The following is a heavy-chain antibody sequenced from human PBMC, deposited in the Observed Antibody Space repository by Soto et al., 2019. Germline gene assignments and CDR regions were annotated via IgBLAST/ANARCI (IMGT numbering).Heavy chain of an antibody. J-gene: IGHJ4*02. CDR1: GYSISSGCF. V-gene: IGHV4-38-2*02. Sequence: SETLSLTCAVSGYSISSGCFWGWIRQPPGKGLEWIANMYHDGNTHYNPSIKSPVTMSVDTSKNQFSLKLNSVTAADPAVYYCARESYSGYHSYDYWRQRILVTVSS. CDR3: ARESYSGYHSYDY. CDR2: MYHDGNT. D-gene: IGHD5-12*01.